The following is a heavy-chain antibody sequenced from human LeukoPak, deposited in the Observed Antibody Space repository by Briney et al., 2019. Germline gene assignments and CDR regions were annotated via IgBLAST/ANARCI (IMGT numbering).Heavy chain of an antibody. CDR2: ISAYNGNT. CDR3: ARVNGLDYYDSSGYSYFDY. V-gene: IGHV1-18*01. J-gene: IGHJ4*02. Sequence: ASVKVSCKASGYTFTSYGISWVRQAPGQGLEWMGWISAYNGNTNYAQKLQGRVTMTTVTSTSTAYMELRSLRSDDTAVYYCARVNGLDYYDSSGYSYFDYWGQGTLVTVSS. CDR1: GYTFTSYG. D-gene: IGHD3-22*01.